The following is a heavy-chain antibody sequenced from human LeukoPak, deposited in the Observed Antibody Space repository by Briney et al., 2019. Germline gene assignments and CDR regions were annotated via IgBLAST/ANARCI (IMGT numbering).Heavy chain of an antibody. CDR1: GFTFSSYG. V-gene: IGHV3-30*03. D-gene: IGHD3-16*02. J-gene: IGHJ4*02. Sequence: GGSLRLSCAASGFTFSSYGMHWVRQAPGKGLEWVAVISYDGSNKYYADSVKGRFTISRDNSKNTLYLQMNSLRAEDTAVYYCAPGRLGELSLLDYWGQGTLVTVSS. CDR2: ISYDGSNK. CDR3: APGRLGELSLLDY.